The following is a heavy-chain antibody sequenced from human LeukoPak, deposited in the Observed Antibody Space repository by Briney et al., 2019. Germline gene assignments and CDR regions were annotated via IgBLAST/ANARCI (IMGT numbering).Heavy chain of an antibody. J-gene: IGHJ4*02. Sequence: SVKVSCKASGGTFSSYAISWVRQAPGQGLEWMGGIIPIFGTANYAQKFQGRVTITADESTSTAYMELSSLRAEDTAVYYCANDQNIYDILTGLFDYWGQGTLVTVSS. CDR3: ANDQNIYDILTGLFDY. V-gene: IGHV1-69*13. D-gene: IGHD3-9*01. CDR2: IIPIFGTA. CDR1: GGTFSSYA.